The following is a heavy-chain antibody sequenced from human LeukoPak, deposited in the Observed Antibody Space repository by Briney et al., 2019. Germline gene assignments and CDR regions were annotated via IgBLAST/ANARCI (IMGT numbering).Heavy chain of an antibody. V-gene: IGHV3-64D*09. J-gene: IGHJ5*02. CDR2: ISSNGGST. D-gene: IGHD4-17*01. CDR1: GFTFRSYA. CDR3: VKAGDYEYNWFDP. Sequence: GGSLRLSCSTSGFTFRSYAMHWVRQAPGKGLEFVSVISSNGGSTYYADSVKGRFTISRDNSKNTLYLQMSSLRAEDTAVYYCVKAGDYEYNWFDPWGQGTLVTVSS.